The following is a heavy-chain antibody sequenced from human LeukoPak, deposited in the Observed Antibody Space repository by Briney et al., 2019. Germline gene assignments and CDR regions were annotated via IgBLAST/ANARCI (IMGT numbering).Heavy chain of an antibody. Sequence: GGSLRLSCAASGFTFSSYGMHGVRQAPGKGLEWVAVIWYDGSNKYYADSVKGRFTISRDNSKNTLYLQMNSLRAEDTDVYYCARDLGGGFCSSTSCYAGVDYWGQGPLVTVS. V-gene: IGHV3-33*01. D-gene: IGHD2-2*01. CDR1: GFTFSSYG. CDR3: ARDLGGGFCSSTSCYAGVDY. J-gene: IGHJ4*02. CDR2: IWYDGSNK.